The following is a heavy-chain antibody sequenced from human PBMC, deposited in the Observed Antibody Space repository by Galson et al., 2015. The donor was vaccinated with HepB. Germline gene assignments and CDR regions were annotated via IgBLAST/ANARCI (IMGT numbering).Heavy chain of an antibody. J-gene: IGHJ4*02. D-gene: IGHD3-22*01. Sequence: SLRLSCAASGFTFSSYSMNWVRQAPGKGLEWVSSISSSGSYIYYADSVKGRFTISRDNSRNSLYLQMNSLRAEDTAVYYCARVSYDTESFPYDSSGYFLDYWGQGTLVTVSS. V-gene: IGHV3-21*04. CDR2: ISSSGSYI. CDR3: ARVSYDTESFPYDSSGYFLDY. CDR1: GFTFSSYS.